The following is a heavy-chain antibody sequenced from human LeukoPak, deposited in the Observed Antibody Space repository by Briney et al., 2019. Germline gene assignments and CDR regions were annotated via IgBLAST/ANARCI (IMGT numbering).Heavy chain of an antibody. J-gene: IGHJ6*03. V-gene: IGHV1-69*13. Sequence: ASVKVSCKASGGTFSSYAISWVRQAPGQGLEWMGGIIPIFGTANYAQKFQGRVTITADESTSTAYMELSSLRSEDTAVYYCARGTEMATTPTYYYYYMDVWGKGTTVTISS. D-gene: IGHD5-24*01. CDR3: ARGTEMATTPTYYYYYMDV. CDR2: IIPIFGTA. CDR1: GGTFSSYA.